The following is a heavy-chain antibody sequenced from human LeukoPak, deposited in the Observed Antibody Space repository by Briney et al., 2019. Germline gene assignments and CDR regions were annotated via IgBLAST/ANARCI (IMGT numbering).Heavy chain of an antibody. D-gene: IGHD3-9*01. CDR3: ARDIRYFDY. Sequence: PSETLSLTCTVSGGSISSGSYYWSWIRQPAGKGLEWIGRIYTSGSTNYNPSLKSRVTISVDTSKNQFSLKLSSVTAADTAVYYCARDIRYFDYWGQGTLVTVSS. CDR2: IYTSGST. CDR1: GGSISSGSYY. V-gene: IGHV4-61*02. J-gene: IGHJ4*02.